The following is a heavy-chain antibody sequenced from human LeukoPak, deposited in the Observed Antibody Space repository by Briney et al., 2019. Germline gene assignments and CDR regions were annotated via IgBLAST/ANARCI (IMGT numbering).Heavy chain of an antibody. J-gene: IGHJ4*02. D-gene: IGHD6-19*01. CDR1: GFTFSSYA. CDR2: ISYDGSNK. Sequence: GRSLRLSCAASGFTFSSYAMHWVRQAPGKGLEWVAVISYDGSNKYYAASVKGRFTISRDNAKNSLYLQMNSLRAEDTAVYYCARGTRQWRGTTVYWGQGTLVTVSS. V-gene: IGHV3-30-3*01. CDR3: ARGTRQWRGTTVY.